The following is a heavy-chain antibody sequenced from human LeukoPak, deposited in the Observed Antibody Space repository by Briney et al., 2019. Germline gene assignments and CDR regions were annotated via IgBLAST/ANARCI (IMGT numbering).Heavy chain of an antibody. J-gene: IGHJ4*02. V-gene: IGHV4-59*01. CDR2: IYYTGRA. Sequence: NPSETLSLTCTVSGGSISRYYWSWIRQPPGTGLEWIGYIYYTGRADYNPSLKSRVSMSVDTSKHQFSLRVNSMTAADTAVYYCARGDFWSGAPTDWGQGTLVTVSS. CDR1: GGSISRYY. CDR3: ARGDFWSGAPTD. D-gene: IGHD3-3*01.